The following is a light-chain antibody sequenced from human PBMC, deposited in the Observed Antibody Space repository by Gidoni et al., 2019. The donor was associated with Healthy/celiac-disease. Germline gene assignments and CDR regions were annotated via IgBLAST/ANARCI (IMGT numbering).Light chain of an antibody. J-gene: IGLJ2*01. CDR1: SRDVGGYNY. V-gene: IGLV2-14*01. CDR3: SSYTSSSTLVV. CDR2: EVS. Sequence: QSALTQPASVSGSPGQSITISCTGTSRDVGGYNYVSWYQQHPGKAPKLMSYEVSNRPSGVSNRFYGSKSGNTASLTISGLQAEDEADYYCSSYTSSSTLVVFGGGTKLTVL.